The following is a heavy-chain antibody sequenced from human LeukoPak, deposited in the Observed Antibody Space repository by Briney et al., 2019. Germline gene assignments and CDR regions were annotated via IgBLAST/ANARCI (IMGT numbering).Heavy chain of an antibody. CDR1: GYTFTTYY. CDR3: ARGVVRGPLDY. J-gene: IGHJ4*02. CDR2: INPSGGST. V-gene: IGHV1-46*01. D-gene: IGHD3-3*01. Sequence: ASVKVSCKTSGYTFTTYYMHWVRQAPGQGLEWMGIINPSGGSTSYAQKFQGRVTMTRDTSTSTVYMELSSLRSEDTAVYYCARGVVRGPLDYWGQGTLVTVSS.